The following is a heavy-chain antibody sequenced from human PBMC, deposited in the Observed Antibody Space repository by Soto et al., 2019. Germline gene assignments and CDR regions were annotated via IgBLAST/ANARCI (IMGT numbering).Heavy chain of an antibody. J-gene: IGHJ3*02. CDR2: ISYSGNT. D-gene: IGHD3-10*01. CDR1: GGFISSYY. V-gene: IGHV4-59*08. CDR3: ASTPFKYESGIFLAFDI. Sequence: SETLSLTCTVSGGFISSYYWIWIRQPPGKGLEWIGYISYSGNTNYNPSLKSRVTISVDTSKNQFSLKLTSVTAADTAVYYCASTPFKYESGIFLAFDIWGKGTMVTASS.